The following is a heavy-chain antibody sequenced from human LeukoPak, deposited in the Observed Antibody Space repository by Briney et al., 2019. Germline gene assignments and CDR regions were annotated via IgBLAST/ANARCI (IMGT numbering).Heavy chain of an antibody. D-gene: IGHD6-19*01. V-gene: IGHV1-18*03. Sequence: ASVKVSCKASGYTFISYGISWVRQAPGQGLEWMGWINTYNGNTNSAQKLQDRVTMTTDTSTSTAHMDLRSLRSDDMAVYYCARIGLSSSGWYLGDYWGQGTLVTVSS. CDR2: INTYNGNT. CDR3: ARIGLSSSGWYLGDY. CDR1: GYTFISYG. J-gene: IGHJ4*02.